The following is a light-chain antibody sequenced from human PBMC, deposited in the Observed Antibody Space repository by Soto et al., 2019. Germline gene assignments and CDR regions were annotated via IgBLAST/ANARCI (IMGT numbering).Light chain of an antibody. CDR3: QLYGSSPPLT. CDR2: GAS. Sequence: EFVLTQSPGKLSLSPGEIATLSRRASQSISSSFLAWYQQKPGQAPRLLIYGASSRGTGIPDRFSGSGSGTDFTLTISRLEPEDFAVYYCQLYGSSPPLTFGGGNKVEIK. V-gene: IGKV3-20*01. CDR1: QSISSSF. J-gene: IGKJ4*01.